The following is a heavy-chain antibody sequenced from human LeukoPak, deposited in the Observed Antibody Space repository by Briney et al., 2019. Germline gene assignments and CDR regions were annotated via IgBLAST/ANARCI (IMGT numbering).Heavy chain of an antibody. J-gene: IGHJ4*02. V-gene: IGHV3-11*01. CDR3: ARAEDFTFGGIIVPLSDY. Sequence: PGGSLRLSCEASGFDFSDYYMMWIRQAPGKGLEWISFISSTIATKYYADSAKGRFTISRDNDKESVFLEMHSLRVEDTAVYYCARAEDFTFGGIIVPLSDYWGQGNLVTVSS. D-gene: IGHD3-16*02. CDR1: GFDFSDYY. CDR2: ISSTIATK.